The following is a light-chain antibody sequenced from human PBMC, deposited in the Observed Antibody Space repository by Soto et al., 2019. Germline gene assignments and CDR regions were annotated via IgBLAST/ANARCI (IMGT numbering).Light chain of an antibody. CDR3: SSYTSSSTLV. Sequence: QSVLTQPASVSGSPGQSITISCTGTSSDVGGYNYVSWYQQHPGKAPKFMIFDVNNRPSGVSNRFSGSKSGNTASLTISGLQPEDEADYYCSSYTSSSTLVFGGGTQLTVL. CDR1: SSDVGGYNY. V-gene: IGLV2-14*01. J-gene: IGLJ2*01. CDR2: DVN.